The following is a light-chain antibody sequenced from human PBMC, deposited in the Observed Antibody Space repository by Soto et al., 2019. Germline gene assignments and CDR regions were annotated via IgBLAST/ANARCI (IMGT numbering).Light chain of an antibody. V-gene: IGLV3-21*02. CDR1: NIESKS. CDR3: QVWDGLSDHVI. Sequence: SYELTQPPSVSVAPGQTARITCGGNNIESKSVHWYQQRSGQAPVLVVHDDSDRPSGIPERISGSNSGNTATLTISRVEAGDEAEYYCQVWDGLSDHVIFGGGTKVTVL. J-gene: IGLJ2*01. CDR2: DDS.